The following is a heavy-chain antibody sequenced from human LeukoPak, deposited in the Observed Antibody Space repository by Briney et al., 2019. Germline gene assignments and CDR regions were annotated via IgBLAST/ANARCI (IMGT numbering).Heavy chain of an antibody. CDR1: GGSISSYY. Sequence: PSETLSLTCTVSGGSISSYYWSWIRQPPGKGLEWIGYMYNSGSTNYNPSLKSRVTMSVDTSKNQFSLKLTSVSAADTAVYYCARDCPAGWRYREYYFDYWGQGTLVTVSS. V-gene: IGHV4-59*12. D-gene: IGHD3-10*01. CDR3: ARDCPAGWRYREYYFDY. J-gene: IGHJ4*02. CDR2: MYNSGST.